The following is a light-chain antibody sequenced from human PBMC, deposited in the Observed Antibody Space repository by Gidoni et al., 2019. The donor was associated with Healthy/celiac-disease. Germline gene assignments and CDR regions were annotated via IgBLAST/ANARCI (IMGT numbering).Light chain of an antibody. V-gene: IGKV1-39*01. CDR1: QSISSY. J-gene: IGKJ2*01. CDR3: QQSYSTPRT. CDR2: AAS. Sequence: DLQMTHSPSSMSASVGDRVTITCRASQSISSYLNWYQQKPGNAPKLLIYAASSLQSGVPSRCSGSGSGTYFTLTISSLQPEDFATYYRQQSYSTPRTFGQGTKLEIK.